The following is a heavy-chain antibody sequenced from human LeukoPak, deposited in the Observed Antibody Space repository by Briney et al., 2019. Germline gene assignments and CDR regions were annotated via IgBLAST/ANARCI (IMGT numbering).Heavy chain of an antibody. CDR2: IIPIFGTA. CDR1: GGTFSSYA. V-gene: IGHV1-69*05. D-gene: IGHD6-19*01. J-gene: IGHJ5*02. Sequence: SVKVSCKASGGTFSSYAISWVRQAPGQGLEWTGGIIPIFGTANYAQEFQGRVTITTDESTSTAYMELSSLRSEDTAVYYCASNLAVAGTGAGNWFDPWGQGTLVTVSS. CDR3: ASNLAVAGTGAGNWFDP.